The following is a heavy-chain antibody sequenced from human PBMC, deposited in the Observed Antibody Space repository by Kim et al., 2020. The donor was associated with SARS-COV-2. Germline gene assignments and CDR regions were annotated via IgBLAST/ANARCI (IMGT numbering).Heavy chain of an antibody. J-gene: IGHJ4*02. CDR3: AKDRGWGSSWYDY. D-gene: IGHD6-13*01. CDR2: ISYDGSNK. CDR1: GFTFSSYG. Sequence: GGSLRLSCAASGFTFSSYGMHWVRQAPGKGLEWVAVISYDGSNKYYADSVKGRFTISRDNSKNTLYLQMNSLRAEDTAVYYCAKDRGWGSSWYDYWAREPWSPSPQ. V-gene: IGHV3-30*18.